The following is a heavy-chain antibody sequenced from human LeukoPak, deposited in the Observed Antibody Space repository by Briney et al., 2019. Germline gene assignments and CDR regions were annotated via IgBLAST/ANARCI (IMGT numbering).Heavy chain of an antibody. Sequence: PGGTLRLSCAASGFTFSDYYMSWIPQAPGQGLECVLYISSSGSTIYYADSVKGRFTISRDNAKNSLYLQMNSLRAEDTAVYYCARGPRFLEWLSGNWFDPWGQGTLVTVSS. D-gene: IGHD3-3*01. CDR1: GFTFSDYY. CDR3: ARGPRFLEWLSGNWFDP. J-gene: IGHJ5*02. CDR2: ISSSGSTI. V-gene: IGHV3-11*01.